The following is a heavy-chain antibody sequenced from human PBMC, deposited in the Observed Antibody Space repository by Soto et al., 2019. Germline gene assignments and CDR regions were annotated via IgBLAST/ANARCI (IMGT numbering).Heavy chain of an antibody. CDR1: GDSISGYY. CDR2: IYYTGST. Sequence: PSETLSLTCTVSGDSISGYYWSWIRQPPGKGLEWIGYIYYTGSTNYNPSLKSRVTMSVDTSKSQFSLKLTSLTAADTAVYYCVKGGSSRFDPWGQGTLVT. D-gene: IGHD1-26*01. V-gene: IGHV4-59*01. CDR3: VKGGSSRFDP. J-gene: IGHJ5*02.